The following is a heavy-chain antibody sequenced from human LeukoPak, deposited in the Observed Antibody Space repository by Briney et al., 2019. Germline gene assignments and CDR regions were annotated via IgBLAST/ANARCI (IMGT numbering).Heavy chain of an antibody. J-gene: IGHJ4*02. CDR3: ARRPSYQVRGVIDY. CDR1: GFTFSSYS. Sequence: GGSLRLSCAASGFTFSSYSMNWVRQAPGKGLEWVSSISSSSSYIYYADSAKGRFTISRDNAKNSLYPQMNSLRAEDTAVYYCARRPSYQVRGVIDYWGQGTLVTVSS. CDR2: ISSSSSYI. V-gene: IGHV3-21*01. D-gene: IGHD3-10*01.